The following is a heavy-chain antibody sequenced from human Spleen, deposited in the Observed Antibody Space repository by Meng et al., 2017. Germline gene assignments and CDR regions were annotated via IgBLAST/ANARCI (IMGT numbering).Heavy chain of an antibody. CDR1: GFTVSSNY. J-gene: IGHJ6*01. CDR3: AKEGCSGGSCYSGTDY. Sequence: GESLKISCAASGFTVSSNYMAWVRQVSGKGLEWVSGLNWNGATTAYADSVKGRFTISRDNAKNSLYLQMNSLRAEDTAFYYCAKEGCSGGSCYSGTDYWGQG. D-gene: IGHD2-15*01. V-gene: IGHV3-20*04. CDR2: LNWNGATT.